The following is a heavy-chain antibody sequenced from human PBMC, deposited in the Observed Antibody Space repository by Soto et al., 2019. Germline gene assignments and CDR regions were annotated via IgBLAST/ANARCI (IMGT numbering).Heavy chain of an antibody. V-gene: IGHV4-39*01. Sequence: SETLSLTCTVSGGSISSVSYYWGWIRQPPGKGLEWIGTIYYSGSTYYNPSLKSRVTISVDTSKNQFSLKLSSVTAADTAVYYCARHVAGPTTQAQGPWGFDMFDFWGQGTLVTVSS. CDR3: ARHVAGPTTQAQGPWGFDMFDF. CDR1: GGSISSVSYY. D-gene: IGHD7-27*01. J-gene: IGHJ4*02. CDR2: IYYSGST.